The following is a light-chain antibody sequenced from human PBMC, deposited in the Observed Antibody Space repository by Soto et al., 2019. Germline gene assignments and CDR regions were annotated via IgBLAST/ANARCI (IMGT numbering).Light chain of an antibody. CDR2: GAS. J-gene: IGKJ5*01. Sequence: EIVMTQSPATLSVSPGERATLSCRASQSVRSNLAWYQQKPGQAPRLLIYGASTRATGIPATFSGSGSGTQFTLTISSLQSEDFAVYYCQQYNNWPAITLGQGTRLEIK. CDR3: QQYNNWPAIT. CDR1: QSVRSN. V-gene: IGKV3D-15*01.